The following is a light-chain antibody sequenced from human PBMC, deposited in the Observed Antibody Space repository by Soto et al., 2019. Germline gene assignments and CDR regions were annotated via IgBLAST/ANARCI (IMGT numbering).Light chain of an antibody. Sequence: DIQMTQSPSTLSASVGDRVTITCRASQSVTNWLAWYQQKPGKAPNLLIYDASRLQSGIPSRFSGSGSVTEFTLTISSLQPDDFATYDCQQYTTYPYTFGQGTKLEIK. V-gene: IGKV1-5*01. CDR2: DAS. CDR3: QQYTTYPYT. CDR1: QSVTNW. J-gene: IGKJ2*01.